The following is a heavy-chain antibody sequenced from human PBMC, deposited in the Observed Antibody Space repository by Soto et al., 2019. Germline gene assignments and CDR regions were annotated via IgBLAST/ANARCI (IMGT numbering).Heavy chain of an antibody. CDR1: GDSIRGGGHY. D-gene: IGHD7-27*01. V-gene: IGHV4-31*03. Sequence: QVQLQESGPGLVKPSQTLSLTCSVSGDSIRGGGHYWNWIRQFPGKGLEWIGYVYHSGSTHYNPSLRGRLTISIDRGEREFSLRLISVTAADTALYYCARDTGLAPTVWGYWGHGTQVTVSS. CDR3: ARDTGLAPTVWGY. CDR2: VYHSGST. J-gene: IGHJ4*03.